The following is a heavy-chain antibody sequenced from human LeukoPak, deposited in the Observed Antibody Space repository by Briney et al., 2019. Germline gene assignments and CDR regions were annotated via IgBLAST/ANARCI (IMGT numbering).Heavy chain of an antibody. Sequence: PGGSLRLSCAASGFTFSSYEMNWVRQAPGKGLEWVSYISSSGSTIYYADSVKGRFTISRDNAKNSLYLQMNSLRAEDTAVYYCAKNYYDSSGYYSSYAFDIWGQGTMVTVSS. CDR3: AKNYYDSSGYYSSYAFDI. D-gene: IGHD3-22*01. CDR1: GFTFSSYE. J-gene: IGHJ3*02. CDR2: ISSSGSTI. V-gene: IGHV3-48*03.